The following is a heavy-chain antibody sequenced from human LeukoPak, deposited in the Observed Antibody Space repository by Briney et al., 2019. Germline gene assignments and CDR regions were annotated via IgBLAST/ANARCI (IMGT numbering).Heavy chain of an antibody. D-gene: IGHD5-24*01. V-gene: IGHV4-38-2*02. CDR1: GYSISSGYF. J-gene: IGHJ4*02. CDR2: IYHSGSS. CDR3: ARSPRDGYHFDY. Sequence: SETLSLTCTVSGYSISSGYFWGWIRQPPGKGLEWIGSIYHSGSSYYNPSLNSRVTISVDTSKNQFSLKLSSVTAADTAVYYCARSPRDGYHFDYWGQGTLVTVSS.